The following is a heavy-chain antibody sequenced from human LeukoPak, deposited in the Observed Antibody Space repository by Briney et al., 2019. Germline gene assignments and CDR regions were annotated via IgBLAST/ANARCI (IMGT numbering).Heavy chain of an antibody. CDR3: ARSGRGTYYYFDL. Sequence: ASVKVSCKASSYTFTRYGISWVRQAPGQGLEWMGWISGSNGNTNYAQKFLGRVTMTADTPTSTAYMELRSLTSDDTAVYYCARSGRGTYYYFDLWGQGTLVTVSS. J-gene: IGHJ4*02. CDR2: ISGSNGNT. D-gene: IGHD5-12*01. V-gene: IGHV1-18*01. CDR1: SYTFTRYG.